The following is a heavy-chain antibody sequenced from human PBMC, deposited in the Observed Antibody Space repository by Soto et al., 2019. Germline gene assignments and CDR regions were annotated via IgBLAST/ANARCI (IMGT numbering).Heavy chain of an antibody. CDR2: IWYDGSNE. D-gene: IGHD1-1*01. Sequence: QVQLVESGGGVVQPGRSLRLSCAASGFTFESCAMYWVRQTPGKGLEWVAVIWYDGSNEQYVDSVKGRFTISRDNSKNTLYLQMSSLRAEDTAVYFCTRGLSTRHYYGMDVWGRGTTVFVSS. CDR1: GFTFESCA. V-gene: IGHV3-33*01. CDR3: TRGLSTRHYYGMDV. J-gene: IGHJ6*02.